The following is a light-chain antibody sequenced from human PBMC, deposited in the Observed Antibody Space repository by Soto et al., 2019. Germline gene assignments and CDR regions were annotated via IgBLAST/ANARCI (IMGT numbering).Light chain of an antibody. CDR2: GTS. Sequence: EIVMTQSPATLSVSPGERATLSCRAGQSVSSNLAWYQQKPGPAPRLLIYGTSTRATGIPARFSASGSGTEFTLTISSLQSEDFAVYYCQQYSNWPRKFGQGTKVEI. V-gene: IGKV3-15*01. J-gene: IGKJ1*01. CDR1: QSVSSN. CDR3: QQYSNWPRK.